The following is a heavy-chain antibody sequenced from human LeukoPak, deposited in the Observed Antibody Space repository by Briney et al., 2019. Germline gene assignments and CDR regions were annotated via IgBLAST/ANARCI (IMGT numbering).Heavy chain of an antibody. CDR2: ISWNSGSI. CDR3: AKDVSRYCTNGVCYIN. D-gene: IGHD2-8*01. CDR1: GFTFDDYA. Sequence: GGSLRLSCAASGFTFDDYAMHWVRQAPGKGLEWVSGISWNSGSIGYADSVKGRFTISRDNAKNSLYLQMNSLRAEDTALYYCAKDVSRYCTNGVCYINWGQGTLVTVSS. V-gene: IGHV3-9*01. J-gene: IGHJ4*02.